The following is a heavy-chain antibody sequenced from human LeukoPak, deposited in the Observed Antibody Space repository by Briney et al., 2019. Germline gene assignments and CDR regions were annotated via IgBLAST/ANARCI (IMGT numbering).Heavy chain of an antibody. CDR3: ARLERWPNAFDI. Sequence: GGSLRLSCAASGFTLSDYYMNWIRQAPGKGLEWVSYIDSSGTIYYADPVKGRFTISRDNAKNSLYLQMSRLRAEDSAVYYCARLERWPNAFDIWGQGTMVTVSS. CDR1: GFTLSDYY. D-gene: IGHD5-24*01. V-gene: IGHV3-11*01. J-gene: IGHJ3*02. CDR2: IDSSGTI.